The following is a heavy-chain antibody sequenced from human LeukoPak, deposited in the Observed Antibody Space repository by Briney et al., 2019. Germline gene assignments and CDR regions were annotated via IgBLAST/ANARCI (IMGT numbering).Heavy chain of an antibody. CDR1: GGTFSSYA. Sequence: GASVKVSCKASGGTFSSYAISWVRQAPGQGLEWMGGIIPIFGTANYAQKFQGRVTITTDESTSTAYMELSSLRSEDTAVYYCAAPRRYYYDSSGRTRAYYFDYWGQGTLVTVSS. J-gene: IGHJ4*02. V-gene: IGHV1-69*05. CDR2: IIPIFGTA. D-gene: IGHD3-22*01. CDR3: AAPRRYYYDSSGRTRAYYFDY.